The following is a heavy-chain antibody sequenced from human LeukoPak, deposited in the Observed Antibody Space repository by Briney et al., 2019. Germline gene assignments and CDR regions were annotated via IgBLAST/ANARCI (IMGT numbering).Heavy chain of an antibody. CDR1: GFTFSSYS. V-gene: IGHV3-21*01. D-gene: IGHD3-22*01. Sequence: PGGSLRLSCAASGFTFSSYSMNWVRQAPGKGLECVSSISSSSSYIYYADSVKGRFTISRDNAKNSLYLQMNSLRAEDTAVYYCAREGYYYDSSGYYYGGALDYWGQGTLVTVSS. CDR2: ISSSSSYI. J-gene: IGHJ4*02. CDR3: AREGYYYDSSGYYYGGALDY.